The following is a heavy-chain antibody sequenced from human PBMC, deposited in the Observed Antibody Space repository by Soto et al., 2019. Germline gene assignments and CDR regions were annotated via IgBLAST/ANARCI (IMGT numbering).Heavy chain of an antibody. Sequence: QVQLVQSGAEVKKPGASVKVSCKASGYTFTSYGISWVRQAPGQGLEWMGWISAYNGNTNYAQKLQGRVTMTPDTSTSTAYMELRSLRSDDTAVYYCARARDYDSSGYYATYYFDYWGQGTLVTVSS. CDR3: ARARDYDSSGYYATYYFDY. V-gene: IGHV1-18*01. CDR2: ISAYNGNT. D-gene: IGHD3-22*01. CDR1: GYTFTSYG. J-gene: IGHJ4*02.